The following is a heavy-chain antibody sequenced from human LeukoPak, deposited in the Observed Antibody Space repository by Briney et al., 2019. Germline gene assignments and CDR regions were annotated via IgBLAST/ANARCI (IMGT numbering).Heavy chain of an antibody. CDR3: VSPRGFSYGYFDY. CDR1: GGSISSSSAY. J-gene: IGHJ4*02. D-gene: IGHD5-18*01. CDR2: IYYSKNT. V-gene: IGHV4-39*01. Sequence: SETLSLTCTVSGGSISSSSAYWGWIPQPPGKGLEWIRSIYYSKNTYYNASLKSRVTISADTSKNQFTLTLGSVSATDTAVYYCVSPRGFSYGYFDYWGQGTLVTVSS.